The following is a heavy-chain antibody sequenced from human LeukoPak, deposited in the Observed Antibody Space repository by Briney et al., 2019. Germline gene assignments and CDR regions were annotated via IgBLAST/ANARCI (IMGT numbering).Heavy chain of an antibody. CDR3: ASGPYPAAGTDHQSDY. D-gene: IGHD6-13*01. J-gene: IGHJ4*02. Sequence: SETLSLTCTVSGASISSYYWSWIRQPPGKGLEWIGYIFYSGSTLYNPSLQSRVTISVDTSKNQFSLKLTSVTAADTAVYYCASGPYPAAGTDHQSDYWGQGTLVTVSS. V-gene: IGHV4-59*01. CDR2: IFYSGST. CDR1: GASISSYY.